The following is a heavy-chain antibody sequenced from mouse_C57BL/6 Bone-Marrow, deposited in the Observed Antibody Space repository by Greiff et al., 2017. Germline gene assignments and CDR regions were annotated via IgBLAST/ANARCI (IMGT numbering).Heavy chain of an antibody. V-gene: IGHV6-3*01. CDR2: IRLKSDNYAT. CDR1: GFTFSNYW. J-gene: IGHJ3*01. D-gene: IGHD2-3*01. Sequence: EVQLQESGGGLVQPGGSMKLSCVASGFTFSNYWMNWVRQSPEKGLEWVAQIRLKSDNYATHYAESVKGRFTIVRDDSKSSVYLQMNNLRAEDTGIYYGTADGWFAYWGQGTLVTVSA. CDR3: TADGWFAY.